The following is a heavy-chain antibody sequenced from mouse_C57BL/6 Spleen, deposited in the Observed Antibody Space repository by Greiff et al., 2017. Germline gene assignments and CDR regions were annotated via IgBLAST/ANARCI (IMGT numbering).Heavy chain of an antibody. CDR1: GYPFTSYW. CDR3: ARHYGSSYGFGY. J-gene: IGHJ2*01. D-gene: IGHD1-1*01. Sequence: QVQLKQPGAELVMPGASVKLSCKASGYPFTSYWMHWVKQRPGQGLEWIGEIDPSDSYTNYNQKFKGKSTLTVDKSSSTAYMQLSSLTSEDSAVYYCARHYGSSYGFGYWGQGTTLTVSS. CDR2: IDPSDSYT. V-gene: IGHV1-69*01.